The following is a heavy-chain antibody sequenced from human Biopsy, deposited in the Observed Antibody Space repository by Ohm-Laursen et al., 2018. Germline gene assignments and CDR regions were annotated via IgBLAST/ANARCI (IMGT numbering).Heavy chain of an antibody. D-gene: IGHD1-1*01. V-gene: IGHV1-8*01. Sequence: GASVKVSCKASGYTFINYDINWVRQAPGQGLEWIGWMNPRSRNTGYAQKFQGRVTMTRDTAITTAYMEVWRLRSDDTAVYYCAADINVWNVNYWGQGTQVSVSS. J-gene: IGHJ4*02. CDR2: MNPRSRNT. CDR3: AADINVWNVNY. CDR1: GYTFINYD.